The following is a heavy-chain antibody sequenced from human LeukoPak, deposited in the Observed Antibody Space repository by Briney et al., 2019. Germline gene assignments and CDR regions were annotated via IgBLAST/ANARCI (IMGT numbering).Heavy chain of an antibody. CDR3: AKVTVCFGCYFDF. D-gene: IGHD3-16*01. CDR1: GYTFSSHG. Sequence: PGGSLRLSCSASGYTFSSHGLTWVRQAPGKGLEWVSTINGAGDNTRYAETVKGRFAISRDNSKNTLYLHMSDLRAEDTATYYCAKVTVCFGCYFDFWGQGTPVTVSS. V-gene: IGHV3-23*01. J-gene: IGHJ4*02. CDR2: INGAGDNT.